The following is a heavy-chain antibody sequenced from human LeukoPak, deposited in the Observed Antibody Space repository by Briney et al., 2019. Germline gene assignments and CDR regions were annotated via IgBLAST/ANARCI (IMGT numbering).Heavy chain of an antibody. Sequence: KSGGSLRLSCAASGFTFSNAWMSWVRQAPGKGLEWVGRIKSKTDGGTTDYAAPVKGRFTISRDDSKNMLYLQMSGLKTEDTALYYCTTISKYKGYNFDYWGQGTLVTVSS. CDR1: GFTFSNAW. V-gene: IGHV3-15*01. CDR3: TTISKYKGYNFDY. D-gene: IGHD5-18*01. CDR2: IKSKTDGGTT. J-gene: IGHJ4*02.